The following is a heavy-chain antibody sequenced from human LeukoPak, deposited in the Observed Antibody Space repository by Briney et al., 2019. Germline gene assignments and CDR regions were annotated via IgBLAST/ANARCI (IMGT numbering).Heavy chain of an antibody. CDR3: ARDWGYGYSNVIDY. D-gene: IGHD4-11*01. J-gene: IGHJ4*02. V-gene: IGHV3-48*01. Sequence: PGGSLRLSCAASGFTFSSYSMNWVRQAPGKGLEWVSYISSSSRTIYYADSVKGRFTISRDNSKNTLYLQMNSLRAEDTAVYYCARDWGYGYSNVIDYWGQGTLVTVSS. CDR2: ISSSSRTI. CDR1: GFTFSSYS.